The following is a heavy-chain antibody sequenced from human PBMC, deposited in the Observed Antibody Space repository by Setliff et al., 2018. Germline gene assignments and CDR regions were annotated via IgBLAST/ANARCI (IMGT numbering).Heavy chain of an antibody. D-gene: IGHD3-16*01. J-gene: IGHJ5*02. CDR3: ARDRRGGYGAVNWFDP. CDR2: IYYSGST. Sequence: SETLSLTCSVSGDSIGRGGYYWSWIRQQPGKGLEWIASIYYSGSTNYNPSLKSRLRVSMDSSKNQFYLDLSSVTAADTAVYYCARDRRGGYGAVNWFDPWGQGTLVTVSS. CDR1: GDSIGRGGYY. V-gene: IGHV4-31*03.